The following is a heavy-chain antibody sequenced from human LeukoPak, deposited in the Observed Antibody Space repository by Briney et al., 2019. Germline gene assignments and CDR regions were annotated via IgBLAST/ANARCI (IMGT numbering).Heavy chain of an antibody. V-gene: IGHV1-2*02. J-gene: IGHJ6*03. Sequence: RASVKVSCKASGYTFTGYYMHWVRQPPGQGLAWMGWINPNSGGTNYPRKFQGRVTMTRDPSISTAYMELSRLRSDDTAVYYCARVPGGRAAAGTVIYYMDVWGKGTTVTVSS. CDR2: INPNSGGT. CDR3: ARVPGGRAAAGTVIYYMDV. D-gene: IGHD6-13*01. CDR1: GYTFTGYY.